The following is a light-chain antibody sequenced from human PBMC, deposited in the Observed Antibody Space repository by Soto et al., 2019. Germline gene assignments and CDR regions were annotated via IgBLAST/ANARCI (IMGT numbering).Light chain of an antibody. V-gene: IGKV1-8*01. CDR2: GAS. J-gene: IGKJ5*01. CDR1: QDIGSV. Sequence: AIRMTQSPSSLSASTGDTVTITCRASQDIGSVLAWYQQKPGTAPKVLISGASNLHGGVPSRFSGSGSRTDFTLTITLLQSEDFATSYCQHYLNYPITFGQGTRLEIK. CDR3: QHYLNYPIT.